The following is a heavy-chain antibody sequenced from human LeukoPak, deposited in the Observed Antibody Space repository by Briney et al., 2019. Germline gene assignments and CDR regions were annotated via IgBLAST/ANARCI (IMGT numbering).Heavy chain of an antibody. CDR2: FYYSGST. D-gene: IGHD6-13*01. J-gene: IGHJ4*02. Sequence: TSETLSLTCTVSGGSISSSSYYWGWIRQPPGKGLEWIGNFYYSGSTHYNPSLKSRVTISVDTSKNHVSLKLSSVTAADTAVYYCARRRYGSSWSDYWGQGTLVIVSS. CDR3: ARRRYGSSWSDY. V-gene: IGHV4-39*01. CDR1: GGSISSSSYY.